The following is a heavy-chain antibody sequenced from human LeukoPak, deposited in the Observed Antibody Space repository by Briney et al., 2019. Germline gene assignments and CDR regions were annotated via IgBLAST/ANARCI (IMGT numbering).Heavy chain of an antibody. CDR2: IYYSGST. D-gene: IGHD3-22*01. J-gene: IGHJ6*03. V-gene: IGHV4-59*01. CDR3: ARSPYYDSSGPLYYYYYMDV. Sequence: PSETLSLTCTVSGGSISSYYWSWIRQPPGKGLEWIGYIYYSGSTNYNPSLKSRVTISVDTSKNQFSLKLSSVTAAGTAVYYCARSPYYDSSGPLYYYYYMDVWGKGTTVTISS. CDR1: GGSISSYY.